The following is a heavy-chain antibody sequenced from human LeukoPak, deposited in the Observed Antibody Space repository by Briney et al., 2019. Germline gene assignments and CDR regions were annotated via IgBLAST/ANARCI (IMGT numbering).Heavy chain of an antibody. V-gene: IGHV4-4*07. Sequence: PSETLSLTCTVSGGSISSYYWNWIRQPAGKGLEWIGRIYTTGSTNYNPSLKSRVTMSVDTSKKQFSLKLSSVTAADTAVYYCARTQWEPYYFDYWGQGTLVTVSS. CDR2: IYTTGST. D-gene: IGHD1-26*01. CDR3: ARTQWEPYYFDY. J-gene: IGHJ4*02. CDR1: GGSISSYY.